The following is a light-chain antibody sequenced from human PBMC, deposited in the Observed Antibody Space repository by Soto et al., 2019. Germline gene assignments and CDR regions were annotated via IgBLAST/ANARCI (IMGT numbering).Light chain of an antibody. CDR1: QSVFSSSNYRNY. V-gene: IGKV4-1*01. CDR3: QQYYSSPPT. CDR2: WAS. J-gene: IGKJ1*01. Sequence: DIVMTQSPDSLAVSLGERATFNCKSSQSVFSSSNYRNYLAWYQQKPRQSPKLLIYWASTRESGVPDRFSGSGSGTDFTLTISNLKAEDVAVYYCQQYYSSPPTFGQGTKVEIK.